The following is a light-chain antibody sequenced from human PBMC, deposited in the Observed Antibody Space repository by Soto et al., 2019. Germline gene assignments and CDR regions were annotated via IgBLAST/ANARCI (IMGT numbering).Light chain of an antibody. CDR3: QQYSSYWT. V-gene: IGKV1-5*01. J-gene: IGKJ1*01. CDR1: QSISHF. CDR2: DAS. Sequence: DIQMTQSPSTLSASVGDRVTITCRASQSISHFLAWYQQKPGKVPKLLIYDASNLGSGVPSRFSGSGSGTDFTLTISGLQPDDFATYYCQQYSSYWTFAQGTKVDIK.